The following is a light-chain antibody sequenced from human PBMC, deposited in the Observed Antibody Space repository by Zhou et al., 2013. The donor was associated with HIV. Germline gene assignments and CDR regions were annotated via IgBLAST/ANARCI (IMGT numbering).Light chain of an antibody. CDR3: QQRNNWPLT. CDR1: QTVNSN. Sequence: IVMTQSPATLSVSPGERATLSCRASQTVNSNLAWYQHKPGQTPRLLFYGASTRATGIPARFSGSGSGTEFTLTISSLQPEDFAVYYCQQRNNWPLTFGGGTKVEIK. CDR2: GAS. J-gene: IGKJ4*01. V-gene: IGKV3-15*01.